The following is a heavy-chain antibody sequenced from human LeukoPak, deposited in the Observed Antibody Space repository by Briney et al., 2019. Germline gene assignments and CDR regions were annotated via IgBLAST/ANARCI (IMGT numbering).Heavy chain of an antibody. D-gene: IGHD1-1*01. Sequence: SGGSLRLSCAAAGFTFSKFAMHWVRQAPGKGLEWVAVVSYDGSYKYYADSVKGRFTISRDNSKNTLYLQMNSLRAEDTAAYYCARAPGYGAAYYFDYWGQGTLVTVSS. V-gene: IGHV3-30*04. CDR2: VSYDGSYK. J-gene: IGHJ4*02. CDR1: GFTFSKFA. CDR3: ARAPGYGAAYYFDY.